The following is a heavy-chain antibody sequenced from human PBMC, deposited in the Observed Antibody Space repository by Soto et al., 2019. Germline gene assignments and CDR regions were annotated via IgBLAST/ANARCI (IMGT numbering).Heavy chain of an antibody. CDR1: GYTFSSYG. CDR3: ESEGYYSGSGTYAPPRYYGMDV. J-gene: IGHJ6*02. Sequence: QVQLVQSGVEVKKAGASVKVSCKASGYTFSSYGISWARQAPGQGLEWMGWISDYNGNTHYAQKFQGRLIMTTDTPTWAAYMEVGGLRSDDAAVYFCESEGYYSGSGTYAPPRYYGMDVWGQGTTVTVSS. V-gene: IGHV1-18*01. CDR2: ISDYNGNT. D-gene: IGHD3-10*01.